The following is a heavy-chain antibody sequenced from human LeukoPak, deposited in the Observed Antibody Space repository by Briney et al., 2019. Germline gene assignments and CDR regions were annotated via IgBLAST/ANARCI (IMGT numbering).Heavy chain of an antibody. D-gene: IGHD2-2*01. J-gene: IGHJ6*03. V-gene: IGHV3-21*01. Sequence: PGGSLRLSCAASGFTLSSYSMNWVRQAPGKGLEWVSSISSSSSYIYYADSVRGRFIISRDNAKNSLFLQMYSLRADDTAVYYCARAGYCTSNSCYSPNFYYMDVWGKGTTVAVSS. CDR2: ISSSSSYI. CDR3: ARAGYCTSNSCYSPNFYYMDV. CDR1: GFTLSSYS.